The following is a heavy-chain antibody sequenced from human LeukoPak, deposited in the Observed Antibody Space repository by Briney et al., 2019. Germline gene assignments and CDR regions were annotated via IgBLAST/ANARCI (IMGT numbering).Heavy chain of an antibody. V-gene: IGHV4-61*08. Sequence: PSQTLSLTCTVSGGSISSAGYYWSWIRQPPGKGLEWIGYIYYSGSTNYNPSLKSRVTISVDTSKNQFSLKLSSVTAADTAVYYCARKGASSARGAEYFQHWGQGTLVTVSS. D-gene: IGHD6-25*01. CDR3: ARKGASSARGAEYFQH. CDR1: GGSISSAGYY. CDR2: IYYSGST. J-gene: IGHJ1*01.